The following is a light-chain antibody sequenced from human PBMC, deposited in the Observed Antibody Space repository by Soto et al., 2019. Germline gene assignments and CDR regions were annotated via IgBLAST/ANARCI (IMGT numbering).Light chain of an antibody. CDR1: SSNIGGNS. V-gene: IGLV1-51*01. CDR3: GSWDSSLSAYV. J-gene: IGLJ1*01. Sequence: QAVRTRPPSVSAAPGQKVTISCSGSSSNIGGNSVSWYQQLPGTAPKLLIYDDNKRPSGIPDRFSGSKSGTSATLGITGFQTGDEADYYCGSWDSSLSAYVFGTGTKLTVL. CDR2: DDN.